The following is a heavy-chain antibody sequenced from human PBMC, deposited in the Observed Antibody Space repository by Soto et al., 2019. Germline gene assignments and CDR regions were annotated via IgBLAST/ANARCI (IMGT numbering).Heavy chain of an antibody. Sequence: PGESLKISCKGSGYSFISYWITWVRQAPGKGLEWVSVIYSSGTTYYADSVKGRFTISRDNSKNTVYLQMNSLRAEDTAVYYCARDTSGLFDYWGQGTLVTVSS. V-gene: IGHV3-53*01. D-gene: IGHD3-3*01. CDR2: IYSSGTT. CDR1: GYSFISYW. CDR3: ARDTSGLFDY. J-gene: IGHJ4*02.